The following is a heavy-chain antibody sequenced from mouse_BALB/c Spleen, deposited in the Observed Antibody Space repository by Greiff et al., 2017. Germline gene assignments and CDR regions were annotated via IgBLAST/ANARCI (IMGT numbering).Heavy chain of an antibody. V-gene: IGHV2-2*02. CDR1: GFSLTSYG. CDR2: IWSGGST. Sequence: QVQLKESGPGLVQPSQSLSITCTVSGFSLTSYGVHWVRQSPGKGLEWLGVIWSGGSTDYNAAFISRLSISKDNSKSQVFFKMNSLQANDTAIYYCARKRGVREDYFDYWGQGTTLTVSS. J-gene: IGHJ2*01. D-gene: IGHD2-14*01. CDR3: ARKRGVREDYFDY.